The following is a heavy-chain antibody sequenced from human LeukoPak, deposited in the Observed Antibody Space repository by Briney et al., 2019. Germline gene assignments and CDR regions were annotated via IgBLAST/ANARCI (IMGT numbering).Heavy chain of an antibody. CDR2: INHSGST. J-gene: IGHJ6*03. CDR1: GGSFSGYY. CDR3: ARAPTTPYYYMDV. Sequence: SETLSLTCAVYGGSFSGYYWSWIRQPPGKGLEWIGEINHSGSTNYNPSLKSRVTISVDTSKNQFSLKLSSVTAADTAVYYCARAPTTPYYYMDVWGKGTTVTVSS. D-gene: IGHD4-11*01. V-gene: IGHV4-34*01.